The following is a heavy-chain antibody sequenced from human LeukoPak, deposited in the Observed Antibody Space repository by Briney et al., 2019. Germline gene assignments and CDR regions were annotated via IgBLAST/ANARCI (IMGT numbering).Heavy chain of an antibody. Sequence: SETLSLTCTVSGGSISSSSYYWCWIRQPPGKGLEWIGYIYYSGSTYYNPSLKSRVTISVDTSKNQFSLKLSSVTAADTAVYYCARAPTTMVRYLPRAFDYWGQGTLVTVSS. V-gene: IGHV4-30-4*08. D-gene: IGHD3-10*01. J-gene: IGHJ4*02. CDR1: GGSISSSSYY. CDR2: IYYSGST. CDR3: ARAPTTMVRYLPRAFDY.